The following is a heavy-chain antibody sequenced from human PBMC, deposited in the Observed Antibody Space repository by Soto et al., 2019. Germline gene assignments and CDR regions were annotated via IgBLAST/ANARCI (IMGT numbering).Heavy chain of an antibody. D-gene: IGHD2-2*01. CDR1: GYTFTDYG. CDR2: INPYNGHT. CDR3: ARGFCATTTCYDVDY. Sequence: QVRLVQSGAEVKKPRASVKVSCKASGYTFTDYGLSWVRQAPGQGLEWMGWINPYNGHTNYARNLQDRVTMTTDTSATTAYLDLRSLGSDDTAMYYCARGFCATTTCYDVDYWGQGTLVTVSS. J-gene: IGHJ4*02. V-gene: IGHV1-18*01.